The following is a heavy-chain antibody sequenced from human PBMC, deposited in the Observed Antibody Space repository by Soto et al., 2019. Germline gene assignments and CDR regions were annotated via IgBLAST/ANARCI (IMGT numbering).Heavy chain of an antibody. V-gene: IGHV4-34*01. D-gene: IGHD6-19*01. J-gene: IGHJ4*02. Sequence: PSETLSLTCAVYGGSFSGYYWTWIRQAPGRGLEWIGEINDSGSISYNPSLKSRVTISVDTSKNSLYLQMNSLRAEDTAVYYCARGRAVAGTDYWGQGTLVTVSS. CDR2: INDSGSI. CDR3: ARGRAVAGTDY. CDR1: GGSFSGYY.